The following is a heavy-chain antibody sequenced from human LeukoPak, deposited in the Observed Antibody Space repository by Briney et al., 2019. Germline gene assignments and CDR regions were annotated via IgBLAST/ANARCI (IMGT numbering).Heavy chain of an antibody. V-gene: IGHV3-7*04. J-gene: IGHJ3*02. D-gene: IGHD1-26*01. CDR3: ARHWEGVESDAFDI. CDR2: IRNDGSEK. Sequence: GGSLRLSCAASGFTFEIYWMSWVRQAPGKGLEWVANIRNDGSEKNYVDSVKGRFTISRDNAKNSLYLQMNSLRADDTALYYCARHWEGVESDAFDICGQGTMVTVSS. CDR1: GFTFEIYW.